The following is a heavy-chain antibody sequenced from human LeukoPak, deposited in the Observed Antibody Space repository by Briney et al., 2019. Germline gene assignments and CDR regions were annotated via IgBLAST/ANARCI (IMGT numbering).Heavy chain of an antibody. CDR3: ARDLDGIAVAITNWFDP. D-gene: IGHD6-19*01. CDR2: INPNSGGT. Sequence: ASVTVSCKASGYTFTGYYMHWVRQAPGQGLEWMGWINPNSGGTNYAQKFQGRVTMTRDTSISTAYMELSRLRSDDTAVYYCARDLDGIAVAITNWFDPWGQGTLVTVSS. CDR1: GYTFTGYY. V-gene: IGHV1-2*02. J-gene: IGHJ5*02.